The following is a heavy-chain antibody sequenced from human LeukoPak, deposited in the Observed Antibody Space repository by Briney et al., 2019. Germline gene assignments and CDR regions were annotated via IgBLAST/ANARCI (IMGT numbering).Heavy chain of an antibody. Sequence: PSETLSLTCTVSGYSISSGYYWSWIRQPPGEGLEWIGEINHSGSTNYNPSLKSRVTISVDTSKNQFSLKLSSVTAADTAVYYCARVRSSGWYFDYWGQGTLVTVSS. CDR2: INHSGST. J-gene: IGHJ4*02. CDR3: ARVRSSGWYFDY. CDR1: GYSISSGYY. D-gene: IGHD6-19*01. V-gene: IGHV4-38-2*02.